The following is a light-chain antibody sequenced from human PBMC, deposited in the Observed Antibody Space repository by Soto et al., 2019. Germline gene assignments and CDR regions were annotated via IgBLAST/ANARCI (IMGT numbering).Light chain of an antibody. CDR2: GAS. CDR1: QSVNNN. CDR3: QQYNNWPPDT. Sequence: EIILTQSPASLSVSPGERATLSCRASQSVNNNLAWYQQKRGQAPRLLIYGASTRATGIPGRFRGSGSGTGFTPTNTSLQSEDFAVYFCQQYNNWPPDTFGQGTKLEIK. J-gene: IGKJ2*01. V-gene: IGKV3-15*01.